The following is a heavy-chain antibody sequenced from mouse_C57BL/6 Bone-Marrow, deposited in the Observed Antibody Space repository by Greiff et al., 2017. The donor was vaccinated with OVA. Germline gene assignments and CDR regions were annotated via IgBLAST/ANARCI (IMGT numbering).Heavy chain of an antibody. CDR3: VRDLGYGNYWYFDV. V-gene: IGHV10-3*01. Sequence: EVKVVESGGGLVQPKGSLKLSCAASGFTFNTYAMHWVRQAPGKGLEWVARIRSKSSNYATYYADSVKDRFTISRDDSQSMLYLQMNNLKTEDTAMYYCVRDLGYGNYWYFDVWGTGTTVTVSS. J-gene: IGHJ1*03. D-gene: IGHD2-1*01. CDR2: IRSKSSNYAT. CDR1: GFTFNTYA.